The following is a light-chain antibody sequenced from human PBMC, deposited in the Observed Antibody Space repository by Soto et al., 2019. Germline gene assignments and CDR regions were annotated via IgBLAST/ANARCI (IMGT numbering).Light chain of an antibody. CDR3: QRYCTSWGT. V-gene: IGKV3-20*01. J-gene: IGKJ2*01. CDR2: GAF. CDR1: ESVTSNQ. Sequence: EIVLTQSPGTLSLSPGERATLSCRASESVTSNQLAWYQQKPGQAPRLLIYGAFISASGIPDRVIGSGSGADFTLTISALEPEDLAVDYCQRYCTSWGTFGQGTKLEIK.